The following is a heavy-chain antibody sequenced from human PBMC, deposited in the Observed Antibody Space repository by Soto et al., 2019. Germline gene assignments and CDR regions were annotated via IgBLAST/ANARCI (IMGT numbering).Heavy chain of an antibody. J-gene: IGHJ5*02. D-gene: IGHD6-13*01. CDR2: TYYRSMWYN. CDR3: ARESLYSTIWLDP. V-gene: IGHV6-1*01. CDR1: RDSVSSNSAA. Sequence: SQTLSLTCAISRDSVSSNSAAWNWIRQSPSRGLEWLGRTYYRSMWYNDYAVSVKSRITINPDTSNNQFSLQLNSVTPEDTAVYYCARESLYSTIWLDPWGQGTLVTVSS.